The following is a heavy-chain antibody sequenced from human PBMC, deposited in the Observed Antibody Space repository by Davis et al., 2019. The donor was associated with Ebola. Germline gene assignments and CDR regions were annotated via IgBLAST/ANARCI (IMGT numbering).Heavy chain of an antibody. D-gene: IGHD3-3*01. CDR1: GFTFSSYS. CDR2: IYSGGST. Sequence: GESLKISCAASGFTFSSYSMNWVRQAPGKGLEWVSVIYSGGSTYYADSVKGRFTISRDNSKNTLYLQMNSLRAEDTAVYYCASYDFWSGYQFDYWGQGTLVTVSS. J-gene: IGHJ4*02. CDR3: ASYDFWSGYQFDY. V-gene: IGHV3-53*01.